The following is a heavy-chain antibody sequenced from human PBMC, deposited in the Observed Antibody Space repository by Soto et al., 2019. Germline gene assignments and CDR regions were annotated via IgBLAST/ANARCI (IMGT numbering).Heavy chain of an antibody. CDR1: GYTFTSYG. Sequence: QVQLVQSGAEVKKPGASVKVSCKASGYTFTSYGISWVRQAPGQGLEWMGWISAYKGNTNYAQKLQGRVTMTTDTSTSTDYMELRSLRSDDTAVYYCARGGSAYSSGWYWVSDYWGQGTLVTVSS. CDR3: ARGGSAYSSGWYWVSDY. D-gene: IGHD6-19*01. CDR2: ISAYKGNT. J-gene: IGHJ4*02. V-gene: IGHV1-18*04.